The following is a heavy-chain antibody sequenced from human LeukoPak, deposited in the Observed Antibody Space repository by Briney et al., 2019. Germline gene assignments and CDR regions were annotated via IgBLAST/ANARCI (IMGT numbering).Heavy chain of an antibody. J-gene: IGHJ4*02. Sequence: GASVTVSYTASDGTXSSYAISWVRQAPGQGREWMGGIIPIFGTANYAQKFQCRVTITAEESTSTAYMELSSLRSEDTAVYYCASGPRVGATCFDYWGQGTLVTVSS. D-gene: IGHD1-26*01. CDR1: DGTXSSYA. CDR3: ASGPRVGATCFDY. CDR2: IIPIFGTA. V-gene: IGHV1-69*01.